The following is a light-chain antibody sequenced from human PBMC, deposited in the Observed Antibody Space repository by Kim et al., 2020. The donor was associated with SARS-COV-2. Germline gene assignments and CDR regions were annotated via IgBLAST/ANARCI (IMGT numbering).Light chain of an antibody. CDR1: QNIEPY. CDR2: DAS. CDR3: QQRNSWPPAVT. J-gene: IGKJ4*01. Sequence: PGDRATRSCRASQNIEPYLAWYQQRPGQAPRLLVYDASNRATGVPDRFSGSGSGTDFTLTISSLEPEDFSIYYCQQRNSWPPAVTFGGGTKVDIK. V-gene: IGKV3-11*01.